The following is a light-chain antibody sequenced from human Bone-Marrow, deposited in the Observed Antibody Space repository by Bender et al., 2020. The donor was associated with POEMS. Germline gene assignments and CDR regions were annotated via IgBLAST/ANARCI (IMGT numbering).Light chain of an antibody. CDR3: CSYGGSSTYV. CDR1: KLGEEY. V-gene: IGLV3-1*01. CDR2: QDT. Sequence: SYELTQPPSVSVSPGQTATITCSGEKLGEEYACWYQQKPGQSPVVVIYQDTKRPSGVSNRFSGSKSGNTASLTVSGLQAEDEADYYCCSYGGSSTYVFGTGTKVTVL. J-gene: IGLJ1*01.